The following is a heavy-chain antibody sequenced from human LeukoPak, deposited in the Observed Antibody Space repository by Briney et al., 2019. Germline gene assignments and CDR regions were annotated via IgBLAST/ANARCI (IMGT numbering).Heavy chain of an antibody. D-gene: IGHD3-3*01. CDR3: ARDNDFWSCYVG. CDR2: IDPNSGGT. J-gene: IGHJ4*02. Sequence: ASVKVSCKSSGYTFTGYYMHWVRQAPGQGLEWMGWIDPNSGGTNYAQTFQGRVTMTRDTSISTAYLELSRLRSDDTAVYYCARDNDFWSCYVGWGQGTLVTISS. CDR1: GYTFTGYY. V-gene: IGHV1-2*02.